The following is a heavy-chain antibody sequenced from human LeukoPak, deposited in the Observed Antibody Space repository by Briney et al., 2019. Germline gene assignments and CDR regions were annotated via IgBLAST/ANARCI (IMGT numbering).Heavy chain of an antibody. CDR1: GFTFTTYS. Sequence: GGSLRLSCEASGFTFTTYSMTWVRQAPGKGLEWVSCISSSGSTIYYADSVKGRFTISRDNAKNSLYLQMNSLRAEDTAVYYCARFGRKEMATIVGYWGQGTLVTVSS. CDR3: ARFGRKEMATIVGY. V-gene: IGHV3-48*04. CDR2: ISSSGSTI. D-gene: IGHD5-24*01. J-gene: IGHJ4*02.